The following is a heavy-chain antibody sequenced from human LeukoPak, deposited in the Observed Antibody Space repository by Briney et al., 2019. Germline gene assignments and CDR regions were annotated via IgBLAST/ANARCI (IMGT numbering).Heavy chain of an antibody. CDR2: ISAYNGNT. CDR3: ARDIMWELPDAFDI. D-gene: IGHD1-26*01. J-gene: IGHJ3*02. Sequence: GASVKVSCKASGYTFTSYGISWVRQAPGQGLEWMGWISAYNGNTNYAQKHQGRVTMTTDTSTSTAYMELRSLRSDDTAVYYCARDIMWELPDAFDIWGQGTMVTVSS. V-gene: IGHV1-18*01. CDR1: GYTFTSYG.